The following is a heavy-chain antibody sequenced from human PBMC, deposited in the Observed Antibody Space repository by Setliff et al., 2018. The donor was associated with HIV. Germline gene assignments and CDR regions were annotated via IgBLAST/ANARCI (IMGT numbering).Heavy chain of an antibody. CDR2: LYGHSST. J-gene: IGHJ4*02. D-gene: IGHD3-10*01. V-gene: IGHV4-39*01. CDR1: GDSIGTGTHY. CDR3: SRLYGSGHYFAFDF. Sequence: PSETLSLTCNVSGDSIGTGTHYWAWIRQPPGKGLEWIGSLYGHSSTYYTKSLRGRVTIAADTSKNQFSLRLSSVTALDTAVYYCSRLYGSGHYFAFDFWSQGALVTVSS.